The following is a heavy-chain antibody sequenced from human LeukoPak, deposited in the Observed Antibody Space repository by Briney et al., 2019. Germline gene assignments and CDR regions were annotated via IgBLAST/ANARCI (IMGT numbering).Heavy chain of an antibody. CDR2: IYTSGST. J-gene: IGHJ5*02. V-gene: IGHV4-61*02. CDR1: GGSISSGSYF. CDR3: ARGATLWFGERNWFDP. D-gene: IGHD3-10*01. Sequence: SETLSLTCTVSGGSISSGSYFWSWIRQPAGKGLEWIGRIYTSGSTNYNPSLKSRVTTSVDTSKNQFSLKLSSVTAADTAVYYCARGATLWFGERNWFDPWGQGTLVTVSS.